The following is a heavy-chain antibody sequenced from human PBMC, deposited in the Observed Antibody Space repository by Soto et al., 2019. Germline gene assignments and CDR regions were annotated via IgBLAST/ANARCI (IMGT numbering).Heavy chain of an antibody. D-gene: IGHD2-21*02. CDR3: AREAPCGGDCYNHY. Sequence: GGSLRLSCAASGFTVSSNYMSWVRQAPGKGLEWVSVIYSGGSTYYADSVKGRFTISRDNSKNTLYLQMNSLRAEDTAVYYCAREAPCGGDCYNHYWGQGTLVTVSS. CDR2: IYSGGST. J-gene: IGHJ4*02. CDR1: GFTVSSNY. V-gene: IGHV3-53*01.